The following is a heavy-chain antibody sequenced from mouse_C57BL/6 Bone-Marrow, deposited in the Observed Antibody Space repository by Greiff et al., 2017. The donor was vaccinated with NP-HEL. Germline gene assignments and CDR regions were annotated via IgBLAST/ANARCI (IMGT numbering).Heavy chain of an antibody. CDR1: GYTFTSYW. CDR2: IDPSDSYT. J-gene: IGHJ2*01. V-gene: IGHV1-69*01. D-gene: IGHD2-3*01. Sequence: VQLQQPGAELVMPGASVKLSCKASGYTFTSYWMHWVKQRPGQGLEWIGEIDPSDSYTNYNQQFKGKSTLTVDKSSGTAYMQLSSLTSEDSAVYYCARDDDGYSYYFDYWGQGTTLTVSS. CDR3: ARDDDGYSYYFDY.